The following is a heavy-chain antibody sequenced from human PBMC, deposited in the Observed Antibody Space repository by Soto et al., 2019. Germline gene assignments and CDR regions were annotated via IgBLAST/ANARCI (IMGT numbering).Heavy chain of an antibody. D-gene: IGHD6-19*01. CDR3: AKEKDGSGWYASAFDI. CDR1: GFTFSSYA. V-gene: IGHV3-23*01. J-gene: IGHJ3*02. CDR2: ISGSGGST. Sequence: EVQLLESGGGLVQPGGSLRLSCAASGFTFSSYAMSWVRQAPGKGLEWVSAISGSGGSTYYADSVKGGFTIARDNSKNTLYLQMNSLRAEDTAVYYCAKEKDGSGWYASAFDIWGQGTMVTVSS.